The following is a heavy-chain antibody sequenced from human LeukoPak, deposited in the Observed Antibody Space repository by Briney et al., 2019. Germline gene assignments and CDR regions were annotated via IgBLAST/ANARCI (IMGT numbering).Heavy chain of an antibody. CDR3: TRRDILTGYAFDI. V-gene: IGHV3-73*01. CDR2: IRSKTDTYAT. J-gene: IGHJ3*02. CDR1: GFTFSYYA. Sequence: PGGSLRLSCAASGFTFSYYAMHWVRQASGKGLEWVGRIRSKTDTYATAYAASVTGRFTISRDDSKNTAYLQMNSLKTEDTAVYYCTRRDILTGYAFDIWGQGTMVTVSS. D-gene: IGHD3-9*01.